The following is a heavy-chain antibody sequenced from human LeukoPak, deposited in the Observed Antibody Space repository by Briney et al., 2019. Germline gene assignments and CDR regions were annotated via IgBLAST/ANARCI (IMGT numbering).Heavy chain of an antibody. CDR1: GFTFGDYA. V-gene: IGHV3-49*03. D-gene: IGHD3-9*01. CDR3: TRDHRGYFDWLSAHFDY. CDR2: IRSKAYGGTT. Sequence: GGSLRLSCTASGFTFGDYAMSWFRQAPGKGLEWVGFIRSKAYGGTTEYAASVKGRFTISRDDSKSIAYLQMNSLKTEDTAVYYCTRDHRGYFDWLSAHFDYWGQGTLVTVSS. J-gene: IGHJ4*02.